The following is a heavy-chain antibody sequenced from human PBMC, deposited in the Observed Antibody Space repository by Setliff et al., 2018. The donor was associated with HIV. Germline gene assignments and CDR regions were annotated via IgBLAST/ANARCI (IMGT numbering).Heavy chain of an antibody. CDR3: AVVNKVTDFEY. D-gene: IGHD2-21*01. J-gene: IGHJ4*02. Sequence: SVKVSCKTSGGTFSSYSITWVRQAPGQGLEWMGGIIPLFGSADYAQRFQGRVTITADESTSTAYMELTSPRSEDTAMYYCAVVNKVTDFEYWGQGTLVTVSS. CDR1: GGTFSSYS. CDR2: IIPLFGSA. V-gene: IGHV1-69*13.